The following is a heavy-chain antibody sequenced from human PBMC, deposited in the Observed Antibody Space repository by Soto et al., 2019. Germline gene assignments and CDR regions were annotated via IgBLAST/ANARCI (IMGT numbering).Heavy chain of an antibody. CDR1: GDSINRDAYY. J-gene: IGHJ4*02. V-gene: IGHV4-30-4*08. D-gene: IGHD2-15*01. CDR2: MHFDGRT. CDR3: SIRHPTSGGGFDY. Sequence: TLSLTCSGSGDSINRDAYYWSWIRQRPRRGLEWISYMHFDGRTYYNPSLQSRTATSVDTSKNQFSLELASVTDADTAVYFFSIRHPTSGGGFDYWGPGILVTV.